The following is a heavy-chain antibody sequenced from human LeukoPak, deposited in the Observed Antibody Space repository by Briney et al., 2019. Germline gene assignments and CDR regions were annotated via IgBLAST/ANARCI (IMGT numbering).Heavy chain of an antibody. CDR2: IYNDDRT. CDR1: GFTVSSNY. CDR3: AELGITMIGGV. J-gene: IGHJ6*04. D-gene: IGHD3-10*02. Sequence: GGSLRLSCAAAGFTVSSNYMTWVRQAPGKGLQWVSVIYNDDRTSYADSVKGRFTISRDNSKNTLYLQMNSLRAEDTAVYYCAELGITMIGGVWGKGTTVTISS. V-gene: IGHV3-53*01.